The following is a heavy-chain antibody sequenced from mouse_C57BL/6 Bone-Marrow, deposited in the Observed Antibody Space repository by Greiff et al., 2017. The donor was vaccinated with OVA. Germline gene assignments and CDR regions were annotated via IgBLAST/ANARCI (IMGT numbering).Heavy chain of an antibody. CDR2: IWRGGSA. Sequence: VQLQQSGPGLVQPSQSLSITCTVSGFSLTSYGVHWVRQSPGKGLEWLGVIWRGGSADYNAAFMSILSITKDNSKSQVFFKMNSLQADDTAIYYCAPFTTVVATGAMDYWGQGTSVTVSS. D-gene: IGHD1-1*01. CDR3: APFTTVVATGAMDY. V-gene: IGHV2-5*01. CDR1: GFSLTSYG. J-gene: IGHJ4*01.